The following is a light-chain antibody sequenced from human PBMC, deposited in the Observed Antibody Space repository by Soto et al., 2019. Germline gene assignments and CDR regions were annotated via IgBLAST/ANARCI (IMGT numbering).Light chain of an antibody. CDR2: GAS. V-gene: IGKV3-15*01. CDR1: QSVSSN. CDR3: QQYNIWPPLT. J-gene: IGKJ4*01. Sequence: EIVMTQSPATLSVSPGERATLSCRASQSVSSNLAWYQQKPGQAPRLLIYGASTRATDIPARFSGSGSGTEFTLTISSLQSEDFAVYYCQQYNIWPPLTFGGGTKVEIK.